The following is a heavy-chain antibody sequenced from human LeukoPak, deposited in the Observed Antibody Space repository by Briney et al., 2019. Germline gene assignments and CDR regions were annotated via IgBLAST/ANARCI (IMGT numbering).Heavy chain of an antibody. D-gene: IGHD4-17*01. Sequence: ASVKVSCKTSGYTFTYYYIHWVRQAPGQGLEWMGWINPNNGGTNYVQKFQGRVTITRDTSISTVYMEVSSLRSDDTAVYYCARGYGDPPDYWRQGTLVTVSS. V-gene: IGHV1-2*02. CDR2: INPNNGGT. J-gene: IGHJ4*02. CDR3: ARGYGDPPDY. CDR1: GYTFTYYY.